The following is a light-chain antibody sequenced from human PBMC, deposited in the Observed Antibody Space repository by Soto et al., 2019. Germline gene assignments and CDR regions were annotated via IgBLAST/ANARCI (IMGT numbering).Light chain of an antibody. V-gene: IGKV3-20*01. CDR2: GAS. CDR1: QSVSSSY. Sequence: EIVLTQAPGTLSLSPGERATLSCRVRQSVSSSYLAWYQQKPCQAPRLLIYGASSRATGIPDRFSGRGSGTDFTLTISRLEPEDFAEYYCQQYGSSPPWTFGQGTKVESK. J-gene: IGKJ1*01. CDR3: QQYGSSPPWT.